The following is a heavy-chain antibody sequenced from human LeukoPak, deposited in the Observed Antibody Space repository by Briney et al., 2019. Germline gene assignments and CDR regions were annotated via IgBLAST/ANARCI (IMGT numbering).Heavy chain of an antibody. CDR1: GFTFSSYA. CDR3: AKGHIDSGSYYYFDY. D-gene: IGHD3-22*01. CDR2: ITGRGDST. V-gene: IGHV3-23*01. J-gene: IGHJ4*02. Sequence: PGGSLRLSCAASGFTFSSYAMTWVRQAPGKGLGWVSAITGRGDSTSFADSVKGRFTISRDNSRNTLYLQMNSLRAEDTALYYCAKGHIDSGSYYYFDYWGQGTLVTVSS.